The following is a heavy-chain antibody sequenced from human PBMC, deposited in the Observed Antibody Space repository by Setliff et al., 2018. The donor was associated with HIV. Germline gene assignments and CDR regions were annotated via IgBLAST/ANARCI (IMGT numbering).Heavy chain of an antibody. D-gene: IGHD6-19*01. J-gene: IGHJ4*03. Sequence: ASVKVSCKASGYSFTVYYMHWARQVPGQGLEWMGWINPNTGGTQYAQKFQGRVTVTRDTPIMTAYMELRRLTSDDTAVYYCARDNRTGYSSGWPLDYWGHGTLVTVSS. CDR3: ARDNRTGYSSGWPLDY. CDR1: GYSFTVYY. V-gene: IGHV1-2*02. CDR2: INPNTGGT.